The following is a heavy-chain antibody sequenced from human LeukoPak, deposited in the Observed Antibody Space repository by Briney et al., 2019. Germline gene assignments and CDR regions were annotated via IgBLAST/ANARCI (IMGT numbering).Heavy chain of an antibody. CDR3: AREDYDSSGEVIC. Sequence: SVKVSCKASGGTFSSYAISWVRQAPGQGLEWMGGIIPIFGTANYAQKFQDRVTITADESTSTAYMELSSLRSEDTAVYYCAREDYDSSGEVICWGQGTLVTVSS. J-gene: IGHJ4*02. CDR1: GGTFSSYA. D-gene: IGHD3-22*01. V-gene: IGHV1-69*13. CDR2: IIPIFGTA.